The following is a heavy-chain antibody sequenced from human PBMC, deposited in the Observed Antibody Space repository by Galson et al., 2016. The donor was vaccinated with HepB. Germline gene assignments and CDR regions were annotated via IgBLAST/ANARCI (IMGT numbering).Heavy chain of an antibody. D-gene: IGHD6-13*01. V-gene: IGHV5-51*01. CDR2: IYPGDSDT. CDR3: ARLDRRTWYYFDK. Sequence: QSGAEVKKPGESLKISCKGSGYSFNTYWIGLVRQMPGKGLEWMGIIYPGDSDTRYSPSFQGQVTTSADKSISTAYLQWSSLKASDIAMYYCARLDRRTWYYFDKGGQGTLVTVSS. J-gene: IGHJ4*02. CDR1: GYSFNTYW.